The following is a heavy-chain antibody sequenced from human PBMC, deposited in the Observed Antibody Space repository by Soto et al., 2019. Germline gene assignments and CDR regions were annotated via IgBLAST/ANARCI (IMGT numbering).Heavy chain of an antibody. V-gene: IGHV3-33*01. Sequence: QVQLVESGGGVVQPGRSLRLSCAASGFTFSSYGMHWVRQAPGKGLEWVAVIWYDGSNKYYADSVKGRFTISRDNSKNTLYLQMNSLKTEDTAVYYCTTSIPIASVWGQGTTVTVSS. D-gene: IGHD6-13*01. CDR3: TTSIPIASV. CDR1: GFTFSSYG. J-gene: IGHJ6*02. CDR2: IWYDGSNK.